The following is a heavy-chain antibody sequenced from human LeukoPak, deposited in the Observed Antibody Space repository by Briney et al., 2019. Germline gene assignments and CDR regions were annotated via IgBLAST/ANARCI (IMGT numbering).Heavy chain of an antibody. CDR2: MNPNSGNT. Sequence: ASVKVSCKASGYTFTSYDINWVRQAPGQGLEWMGWMNPNSGNTGYAQKFQGRVTITRNTSISTAYMELSSLRSEDTAVYYCARGAELEPTYYYYGMDVWGQGTTVTVSS. V-gene: IGHV1-8*01. CDR3: ARGAELEPTYYYYGMDV. D-gene: IGHD1-1*01. CDR1: GYTFTSYD. J-gene: IGHJ6*02.